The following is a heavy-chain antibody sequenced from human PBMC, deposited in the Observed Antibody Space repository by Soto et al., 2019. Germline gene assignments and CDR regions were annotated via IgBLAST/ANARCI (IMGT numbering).Heavy chain of an antibody. V-gene: IGHV1-2*05. CDR3: AREVTYGGGPFSLGL. Sequence: QVQLVQSGAEVEKPGASVKVSCKTSGYFFTSHYIHWVRLAPGHGLAWMGRSNPNNGDTNSPQKFQGRVTMTIDTSISTAYMEMSGLRSDDTDLYFCAREVTYGGGPFSLGLWGQGTLVTVSS. D-gene: IGHD3-10*02. CDR1: GYFFTSHY. J-gene: IGHJ4*02. CDR2: SNPNNGDT.